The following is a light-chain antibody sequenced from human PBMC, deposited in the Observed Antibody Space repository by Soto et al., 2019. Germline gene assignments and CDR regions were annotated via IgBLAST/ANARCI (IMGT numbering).Light chain of an antibody. CDR2: DAS. V-gene: IGKV3-11*01. J-gene: IGKJ1*01. CDR3: QHYNSYSEA. CDR1: QNVISN. Sequence: VLTQSPVTLSLSPGERATLSRRASQNVISNLAWYQQRPGQAPRLLIYDASNRATGIPARFSGSGSGTDFTLTISSLQPADFATYYCQHYNSYSEAFGQGTKGDIK.